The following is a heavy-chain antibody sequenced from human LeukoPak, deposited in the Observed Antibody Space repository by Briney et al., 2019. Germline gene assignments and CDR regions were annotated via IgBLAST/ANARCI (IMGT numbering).Heavy chain of an antibody. CDR1: GGSISSYY. Sequence: SETLSLTCTVSGGSISSYYWSWIRQPPGKGLEWIGYIYYSGSTNYNPPLKSRVTISVDTSKNQFSLKLSSVTAADTAVYYCARSQWLRLPNYWGQGTLVTVSS. V-gene: IGHV4-59*01. CDR2: IYYSGST. J-gene: IGHJ4*02. CDR3: ARSQWLRLPNY. D-gene: IGHD5-12*01.